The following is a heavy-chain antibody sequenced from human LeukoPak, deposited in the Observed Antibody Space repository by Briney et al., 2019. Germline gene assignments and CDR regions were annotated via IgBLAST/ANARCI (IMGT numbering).Heavy chain of an antibody. CDR2: IWYDGSNK. Sequence: GGSLRLSCAASGFTFSSYGMHWVRQAPGKGLEWVAVIWYDGSNKYYADSVKGRFTISRDNSKNTLYLQMNSLRAEDTAVYYCARDLRAPRIGGLLRGGISNLFDYWGQGTLVTVSS. D-gene: IGHD2-15*01. CDR3: ARDLRAPRIGGLLRGGISNLFDY. V-gene: IGHV3-33*01. CDR1: GFTFSSYG. J-gene: IGHJ4*02.